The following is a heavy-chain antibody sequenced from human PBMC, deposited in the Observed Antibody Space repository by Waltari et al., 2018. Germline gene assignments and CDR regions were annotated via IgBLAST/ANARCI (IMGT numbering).Heavy chain of an antibody. CDR3: ARGVGSGWAGGDY. Sequence: QTPEKGLEWIGEINHSGNTNYNPSLKSRVTISVDTSKNQFSLKLSSVTAADTAVYYCARGVGSGWAGGDYWGQGTLVTVSS. J-gene: IGHJ4*02. V-gene: IGHV4-34*01. CDR2: INHSGNT. D-gene: IGHD6-19*01.